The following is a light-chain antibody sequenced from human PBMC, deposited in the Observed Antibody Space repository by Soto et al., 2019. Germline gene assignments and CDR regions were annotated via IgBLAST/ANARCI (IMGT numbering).Light chain of an antibody. V-gene: IGKV3-20*01. CDR3: LEYGSKPSDT. Sequence: EIVLTQSPGTLSLSPGERATLSCRASQSVSSSSYLAWYQQKPGQAPRLLIYGASSRTTGIPDRFGGSGSTTDSAFIIIRLEPDDVAVYYCLEYGSKPSDTFGQETKLQVK. CDR1: QSVSSSSY. J-gene: IGKJ2*01. CDR2: GAS.